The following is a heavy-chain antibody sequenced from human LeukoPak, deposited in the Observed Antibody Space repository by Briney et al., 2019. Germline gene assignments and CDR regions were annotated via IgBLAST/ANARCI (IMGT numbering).Heavy chain of an antibody. D-gene: IGHD3-22*01. CDR3: ARDLSYDSSGPGGY. V-gene: IGHV1-18*01. CDR1: GYTFTSCG. J-gene: IGHJ4*02. CDR2: ISAYNGNT. Sequence: AASVKVSCKASGYTFTSCGISWVRQAPGQGLEWMGWISAYNGNTNYAQKLQGRVTMTTDTSTGTAYMELRSLRSDDTAVYYCARDLSYDSSGPGGYWGQGTLVTVSS.